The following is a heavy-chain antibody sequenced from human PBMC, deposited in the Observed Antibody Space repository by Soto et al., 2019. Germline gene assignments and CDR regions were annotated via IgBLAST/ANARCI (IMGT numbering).Heavy chain of an antibody. D-gene: IGHD2-21*01. V-gene: IGHV4-30-4*01. CDR1: GGSISSGDYY. Sequence: QVQLQESGPGLVKPSQTLSLTCTVSGGSISSGDYYWSWIRQPPGKCLEWIGYIYYSVSTYYNPSLKSRVTISVDTSKNQFSLKLSSVTAANTAVYYCARGGSLFASHYFDYLGQGTLVTVSS. J-gene: IGHJ4*02. CDR2: IYYSVST. CDR3: ARGGSLFASHYFDY.